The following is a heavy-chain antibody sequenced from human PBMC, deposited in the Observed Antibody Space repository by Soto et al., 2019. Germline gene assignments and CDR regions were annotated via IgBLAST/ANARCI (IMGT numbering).Heavy chain of an antibody. CDR1: GFTFRSYA. D-gene: IGHD5-18*01. J-gene: IGHJ4*02. Sequence: PGGSLSLSCAASGFTFRSYAMSWVRQAPGKGLEWVSAISGTGGSTYYADSVKGRFTISRDNSKNTLYLQMNRLRAEDTAVYYCARGYSYAPNWGQGTLVTVSS. V-gene: IGHV3-23*01. CDR3: ARGYSYAPN. CDR2: ISGTGGST.